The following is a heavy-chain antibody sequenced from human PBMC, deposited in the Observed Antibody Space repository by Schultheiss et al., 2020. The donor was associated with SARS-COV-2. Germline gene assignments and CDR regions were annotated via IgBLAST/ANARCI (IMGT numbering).Heavy chain of an antibody. CDR3: ARGKKVAGIFYYYYYMDV. Sequence: ASVKVSCKASGYTFTSYYMHWVRQATGQGLEWMGWMNPNSGNTGYAQKLQGRVTMTRNTSISTAYMELSSLRSEDTAVYYCARGKKVAGIFYYYYYMDVWGKGTTVTVSS. V-gene: IGHV1-8*02. CDR2: MNPNSGNT. D-gene: IGHD6-19*01. CDR1: GYTFTSYY. J-gene: IGHJ6*03.